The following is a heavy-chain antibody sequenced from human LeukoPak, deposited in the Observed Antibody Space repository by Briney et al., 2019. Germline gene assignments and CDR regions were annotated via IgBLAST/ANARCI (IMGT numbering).Heavy chain of an antibody. Sequence: GGSLRLSCAASGFTFSSYAMSWVRQAPGKGLEWVSAISGSGSSTYYADSVKGRFTISRDNSKNTLYLQMNSLRAEDTAVHYCAKVEWALLSPFDNWGQGTLVTVSS. J-gene: IGHJ4*02. V-gene: IGHV3-23*01. D-gene: IGHD3-3*01. CDR3: AKVEWALLSPFDN. CDR1: GFTFSSYA. CDR2: ISGSGSST.